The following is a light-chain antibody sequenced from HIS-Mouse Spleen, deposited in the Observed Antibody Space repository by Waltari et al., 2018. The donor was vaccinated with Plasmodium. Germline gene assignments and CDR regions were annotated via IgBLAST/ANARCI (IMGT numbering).Light chain of an antibody. J-gene: IGKJ1*01. V-gene: IGKV1-8*01. CDR2: AAS. Sequence: AIRMTQSPSSLSASPRDRVTITCRASQGISSYLAWYQQKPGKAPKLLIYAASTLQSGVPSRFSGSGSGTDFTLTISCLQSEDFATYYCQQYYSYPWTFGQGTKVEIK. CDR3: QQYYSYPWT. CDR1: QGISSY.